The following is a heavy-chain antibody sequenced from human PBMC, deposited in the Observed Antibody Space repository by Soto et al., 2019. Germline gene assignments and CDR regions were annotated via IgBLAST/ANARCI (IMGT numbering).Heavy chain of an antibody. CDR2: ISYDGSNK. D-gene: IGHD1-26*01. J-gene: IGHJ6*02. CDR3: AKDQRGSYYIIQYYYYGMDV. Sequence: QVQLVESGGGVVQPGRSLRLSCAASGFTFSSYGMHWVRQAPGKGLEWVAVISYDGSNKYYADSVKGRFTICRDNSKNTLYLQMNSLRAEDTAVYYCAKDQRGSYYIIQYYYYGMDVWGQGTTVTVSS. CDR1: GFTFSSYG. V-gene: IGHV3-30*18.